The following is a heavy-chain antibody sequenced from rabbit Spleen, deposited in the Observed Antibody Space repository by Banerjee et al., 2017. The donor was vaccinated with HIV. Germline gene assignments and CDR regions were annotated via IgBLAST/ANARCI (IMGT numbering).Heavy chain of an antibody. CDR3: ARSSSSISDMGYFKL. CDR1: GFSFSSGYD. J-gene: IGHJ4*01. Sequence: QEQLEESGGDLVKPEGSLTLTCTASGFSFSSGYDMCWVRQAPGKGLEWIGCIDAGSSGTIYYASWAKGRFTISKTSSTTVTLQLNSLTAADTATYFCARSSSSISDMGYFKLWGPGPSSPS. D-gene: IGHD1-1*01. CDR2: IDAGSSGTI. V-gene: IGHV1S45*01.